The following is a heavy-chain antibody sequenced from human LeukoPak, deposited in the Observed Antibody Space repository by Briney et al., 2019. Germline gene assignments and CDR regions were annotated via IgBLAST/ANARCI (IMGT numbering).Heavy chain of an antibody. CDR1: GFTFSSSA. D-gene: IGHD2-15*01. V-gene: IGHV3-33*06. J-gene: IGHJ6*03. Sequence: GRSLRLSCAASGFTFSSSAMHWVRQAPGKGLEWLALIWYDGSNIYYADSVKGRFTISRDNYKNTLYLQMNSLRAEDTAVYYCAKEGCSGGSCPSFDYYMDVWGKGTTVTVSS. CDR2: IWYDGSNI. CDR3: AKEGCSGGSCPSFDYYMDV.